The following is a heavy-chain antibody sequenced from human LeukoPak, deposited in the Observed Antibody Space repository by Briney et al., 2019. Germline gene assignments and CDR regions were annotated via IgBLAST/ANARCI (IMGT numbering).Heavy chain of an antibody. Sequence: GGSLRLSCAASGFTLSNYAISCVRQAPGKGLEWVSSLSDNGGSPYYADSVKGRFTISRDNSKNTLYLHMNSLRVEDTAVYYCAKDPETYSSRWFDSWGQGTLVTVSS. J-gene: IGHJ5*01. CDR1: GFTLSNYA. CDR3: AKDPETYSSRWFDS. CDR2: LSDNGGSP. D-gene: IGHD2-21*01. V-gene: IGHV3-23*01.